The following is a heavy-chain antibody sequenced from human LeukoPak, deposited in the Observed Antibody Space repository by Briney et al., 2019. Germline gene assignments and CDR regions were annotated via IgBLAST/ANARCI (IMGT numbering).Heavy chain of an antibody. CDR2: INSDGRST. Sequence: GGSLRLSCAASGFTFSSYWMHWVRQAPGKGLVWVSRINSDGRSTSYADSVKGRFNISRDNAKNTLYLQMNSLRAEDTAVYYCARARRIAENWFDPWGQGTLVTVSS. D-gene: IGHD6-13*01. V-gene: IGHV3-74*01. CDR3: ARARRIAENWFDP. J-gene: IGHJ5*02. CDR1: GFTFSSYW.